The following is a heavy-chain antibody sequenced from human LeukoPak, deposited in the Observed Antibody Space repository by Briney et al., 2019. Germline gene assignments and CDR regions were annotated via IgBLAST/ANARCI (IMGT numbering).Heavy chain of an antibody. V-gene: IGHV3-23*01. J-gene: IGHJ4*02. CDR2: ISSSGGST. Sequence: GGSLRLSCAASGFTFSSYALSWVRQAPGKGLEWVSAISSSGGSTYYAVSVKGRFTISRDNSKNTLYLQMNSLRAEDTAVYYCAKAWSVVASSLGWFDYWGQGTLVTVSS. CDR1: GFTFSSYA. CDR3: AKAWSVVASSLGWFDY. D-gene: IGHD3-3*01.